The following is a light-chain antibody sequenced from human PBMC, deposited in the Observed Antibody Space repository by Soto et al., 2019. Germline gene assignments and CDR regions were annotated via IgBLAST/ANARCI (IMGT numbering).Light chain of an antibody. J-gene: IGKJ4*01. Sequence: DIVLTQSPATLSVSPGDRAPLSCRASQSVSASYLAWYQQKPGQAPRLLMYGASRRATGIPDRFSGSGSGTDFTLTISRLEPEDFVVYFCQKYGSSPLTFGRGTKVDIK. CDR2: GAS. CDR3: QKYGSSPLT. CDR1: QSVSASY. V-gene: IGKV3-20*01.